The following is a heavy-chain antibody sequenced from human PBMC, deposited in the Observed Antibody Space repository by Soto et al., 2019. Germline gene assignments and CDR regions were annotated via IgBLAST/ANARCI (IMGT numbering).Heavy chain of an antibody. CDR1: GYAFTTYG. D-gene: IGHD1-1*01. CDR3: ARGRYGDC. V-gene: IGHV1-18*01. J-gene: IGHJ4*02. CDR2: ISAHNGNT. Sequence: QVHLVQSGAEVKKPGASVKVSCKGSGYAFTTYGITWVRQAPGQGLEWMGWISAHNGNTNYAQKPQGRVTVTGDTSTSTAYMELRSLRSDDTAVYYCARGRYGDCWGQGALVTVSS.